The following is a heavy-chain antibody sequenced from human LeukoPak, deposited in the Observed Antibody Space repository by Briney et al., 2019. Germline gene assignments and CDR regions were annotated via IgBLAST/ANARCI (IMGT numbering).Heavy chain of an antibody. V-gene: IGHV4-61*01. Sequence: SETLSLTCTVSGGSVSSGSYYWSWIRQPPGKGLEWIGYIYYSGSTNYNPSLKSRVTISVDTSKNQFSLKLSSVTAADTAVYYCARESFGGASYLDPWGQGTLVTVSS. D-gene: IGHD2-21*01. CDR2: IYYSGST. J-gene: IGHJ5*02. CDR3: ARESFGGASYLDP. CDR1: GGSVSSGSYY.